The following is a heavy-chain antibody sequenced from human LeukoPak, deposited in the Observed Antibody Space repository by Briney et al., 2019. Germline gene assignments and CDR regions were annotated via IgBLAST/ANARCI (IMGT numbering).Heavy chain of an antibody. CDR1: GFTFSDYY. CDR2: ISSSGSTI. Sequence: PGGSLRLSCAASGFTFSDYYMSWIRQAPGKGLEWVSYISSSGSTIYYADSVKGRFTISRDNAKNSLYLQMNSLRAEDTAVYYCARAGRVRGVIIGNYYYYYMDVWGKGTTVTISS. D-gene: IGHD3-10*01. CDR3: ARAGRVRGVIIGNYYYYYMDV. V-gene: IGHV3-11*01. J-gene: IGHJ6*03.